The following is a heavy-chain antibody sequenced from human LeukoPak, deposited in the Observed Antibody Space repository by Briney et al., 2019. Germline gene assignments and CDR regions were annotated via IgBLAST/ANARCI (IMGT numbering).Heavy chain of an antibody. D-gene: IGHD3-10*01. J-gene: IGHJ4*02. Sequence: ASVKVSCKASGYTFTSYGISWVRQAPGQGLEWMGWISAYNGNTNYAQKLQGRVTMTTDTSTSTAYMELRSLRSDDTAVYYCARGLRGSGSYYWSGYFDYWGQGTLVTVSS. CDR3: ARGLRGSGSYYWSGYFDY. CDR1: GYTFTSYG. V-gene: IGHV1-18*01. CDR2: ISAYNGNT.